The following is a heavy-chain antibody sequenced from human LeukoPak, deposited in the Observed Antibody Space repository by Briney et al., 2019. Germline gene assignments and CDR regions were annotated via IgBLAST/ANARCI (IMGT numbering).Heavy chain of an antibody. CDR1: GFTFDDYA. CDR3: ASSITGDY. Sequence: GGSLRLSCAASGFTFDDYAMHWVRQAPGKGLEWVSGISWNSGSIGYADSVKGRFTISRDNAKNSLYLQMNSLRAEDTAVYYCASSITGDYWGQGTLVTVSS. J-gene: IGHJ4*02. V-gene: IGHV3-9*01. CDR2: ISWNSGSI. D-gene: IGHD5-12*01.